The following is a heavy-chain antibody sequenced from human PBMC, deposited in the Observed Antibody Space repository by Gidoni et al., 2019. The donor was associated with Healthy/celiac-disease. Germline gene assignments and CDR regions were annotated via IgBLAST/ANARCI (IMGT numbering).Heavy chain of an antibody. CDR3: ARGALMRNKYYYGSGRGPVRS. J-gene: IGHJ5*02. V-gene: IGHV4-34*01. CDR2: INHSGST. D-gene: IGHD3-10*01. Sequence: QVQLQQWGAGLLKPSETLSLTCAVYGGSFSGYYWSWIRQPPGKGLEWIGEINHSGSTNYNPALKSRVTISVDTSKNQFSLKLSSVTAADTAVYYCARGALMRNKYYYGSGRGPVRSWGQGTLVTVSS. CDR1: GGSFSGYY.